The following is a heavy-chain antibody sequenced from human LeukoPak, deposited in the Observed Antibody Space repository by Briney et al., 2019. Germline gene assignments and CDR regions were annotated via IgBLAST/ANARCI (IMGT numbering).Heavy chain of an antibody. D-gene: IGHD6-6*01. J-gene: IGHJ4*02. Sequence: ASVKVSCKASGYTFTSYGISWVRQAPGQGLEWMGWISAYNGNTNYAQKLQGRVTMTTDTSTSTAYMELRSLRSDDTAVYYCARELSIAAREYFDYWGQGTLVTVSS. CDR3: ARELSIAAREYFDY. CDR2: ISAYNGNT. V-gene: IGHV1-18*01. CDR1: GYTFTSYG.